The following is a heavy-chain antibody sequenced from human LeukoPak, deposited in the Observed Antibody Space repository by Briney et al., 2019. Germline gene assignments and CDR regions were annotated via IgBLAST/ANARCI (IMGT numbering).Heavy chain of an antibody. CDR2: ISSSSSTT. Sequence: GGSLRLSCAASGFTVSSNYMSWVRQAPGKGLEWVSYISSSSSTTYYAESVKGRFTISRDNAKNSLYLQMNSLRAEDTAVYYCASPTSITIRPGPFDHWGQGTLVTVSS. D-gene: IGHD3-9*01. CDR3: ASPTSITIRPGPFDH. V-gene: IGHV3-48*04. CDR1: GFTVSSNY. J-gene: IGHJ4*02.